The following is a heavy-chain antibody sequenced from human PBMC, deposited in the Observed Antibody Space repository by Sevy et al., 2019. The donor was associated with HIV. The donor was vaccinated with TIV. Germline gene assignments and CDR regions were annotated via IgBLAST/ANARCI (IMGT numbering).Heavy chain of an antibody. CDR3: ARVPRGQLWYSGSLGGYYYHMDV. J-gene: IGHJ6*03. D-gene: IGHD3-16*01. Sequence: SETLSLSCSVSGGSVSSGTYYWSWIRQPPGKGLEWIGHIYKTGSTNYKLSLQSRVTISVDTSTNQFYLGQRSVTAADTAVYYCARVPRGQLWYSGSLGGYYYHMDVWGKGTTVTVSS. CDR2: IYKTGST. CDR1: GGSVSSGTYY. V-gene: IGHV4-61*01.